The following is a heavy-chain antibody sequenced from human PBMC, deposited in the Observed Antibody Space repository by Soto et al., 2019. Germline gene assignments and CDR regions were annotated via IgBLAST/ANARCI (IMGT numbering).Heavy chain of an antibody. J-gene: IGHJ4*02. V-gene: IGHV1-69*12. Sequence: QVQLVQSGAEVKKPGSSVKVSCKASGGTFSSYAITWVRQAPGQGLEWMGGIIPMFGSPNYAQRFQGRVTIIADESTSTAYMDLSSLRSEDTAVYYCGSMYSSGWGGDVGYWGQGTLVIVSS. D-gene: IGHD6-19*01. CDR3: GSMYSSGWGGDVGY. CDR2: IIPMFGSP. CDR1: GGTFSSYA.